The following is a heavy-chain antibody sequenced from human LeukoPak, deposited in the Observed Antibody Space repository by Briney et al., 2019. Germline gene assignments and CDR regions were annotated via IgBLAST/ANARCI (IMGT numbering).Heavy chain of an antibody. CDR3: ARAYYYDSSAYYPGGDY. CDR2: INPSGGST. Sequence: ASVKVSCKASGYTLTNYYMYWVRQAPGQGLEWMGIINPSGGSTTYAQKFKGRVTMTRDTSTSTVYMELSSLRSEDTALYYCARAYYYDSSAYYPGGDYWGQGTLVTVSS. J-gene: IGHJ4*02. CDR1: GYTLTNYY. V-gene: IGHV1-46*01. D-gene: IGHD3-22*01.